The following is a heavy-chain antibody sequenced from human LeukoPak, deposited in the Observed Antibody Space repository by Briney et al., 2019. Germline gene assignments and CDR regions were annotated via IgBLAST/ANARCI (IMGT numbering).Heavy chain of an antibody. CDR1: GGSISSSNW. J-gene: IGHJ5*02. D-gene: IGHD6-13*01. CDR3: ARGSWRAAAGNWFDP. CDR2: IYHSGST. V-gene: IGHV4-4*02. Sequence: SGTLSLTCAVSGGSISSSNWWSWVRQPPGKGLEWIGEIYHSGSTNYNPSLRSRVTISVDKSKNQFSLKLSSVTAADTAVYYCARGSWRAAAGNWFDPWGQGTLVTVSS.